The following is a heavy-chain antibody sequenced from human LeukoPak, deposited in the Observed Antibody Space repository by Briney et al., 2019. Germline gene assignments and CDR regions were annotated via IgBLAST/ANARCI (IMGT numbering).Heavy chain of an antibody. J-gene: IGHJ5*02. D-gene: IGHD6-13*01. V-gene: IGHV4-30-2*01. CDR1: DVSITRSRYY. Sequence: SETLSLTCAVSDVSITRSRYYWSWIRQPPGKGLEWIGYIYHSGSTYYNPSLKSRVTISIDRSKNQFSLKLSSVTAADTAVYYCARVIPQRIAAAANWFDPWGQGTLVTVSS. CDR3: ARVIPQRIAAAANWFDP. CDR2: IYHSGST.